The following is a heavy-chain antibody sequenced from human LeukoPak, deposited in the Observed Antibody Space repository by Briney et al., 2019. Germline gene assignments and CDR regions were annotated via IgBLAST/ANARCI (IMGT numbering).Heavy chain of an antibody. D-gene: IGHD1-26*01. Sequence: GGSLRLSCTASGFIFNGYAMHWVRQAPGKGLEWVALISYDGNIKYYADSVKGRFTISRDNAKNSLYLQMHSLRAEDTAMYYCARDPWYSGNYYSRFDYWGQGTPVTVSS. J-gene: IGHJ4*02. CDR1: GFIFNGYA. CDR3: ARDPWYSGNYYSRFDY. V-gene: IGHV3-30*04. CDR2: ISYDGNIK.